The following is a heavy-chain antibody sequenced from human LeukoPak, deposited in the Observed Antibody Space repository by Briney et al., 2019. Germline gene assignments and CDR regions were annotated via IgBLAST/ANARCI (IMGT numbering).Heavy chain of an antibody. CDR1: GVSISSGDYY. Sequence: PSETLSLTCTVSGVSISSGDYYWSWIRQPPGKGLEWIGYIYYSGSTYYNPSLKSRVTISVDTSKNQFSLKLSSVTAADTAVYYCARVNPAGDYGDYKGLAEPPYGMDVWGQGTTVTVSS. J-gene: IGHJ6*02. V-gene: IGHV4-30-4*01. D-gene: IGHD4-17*01. CDR2: IYYSGST. CDR3: ARVNPAGDYGDYKGLAEPPYGMDV.